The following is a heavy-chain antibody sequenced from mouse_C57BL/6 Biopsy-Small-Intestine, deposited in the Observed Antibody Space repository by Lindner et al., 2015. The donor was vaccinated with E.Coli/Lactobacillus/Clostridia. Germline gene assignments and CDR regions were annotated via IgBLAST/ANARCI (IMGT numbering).Heavy chain of an antibody. J-gene: IGHJ1*03. CDR3: VRFYDDYYGGHFDV. CDR1: GFTFNTYA. D-gene: IGHD2-3*01. V-gene: IGHV10-3*01. Sequence: QLQESGGGLVQPKGSLKLSCAASGFTFNTYAMHWVRQAPGKGLEWVARIRSKSNKYATYYAESVKDRFTISRDDSHSMLYLQMNNPKTEDTATYYCVRFYDDYYGGHFDVWGTGTTVTVSS. CDR2: IRSKSNKYAT.